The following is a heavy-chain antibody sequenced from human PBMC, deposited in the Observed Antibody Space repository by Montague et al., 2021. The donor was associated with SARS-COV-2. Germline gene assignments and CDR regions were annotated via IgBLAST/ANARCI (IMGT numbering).Heavy chain of an antibody. D-gene: IGHD1-1*01. CDR1: GDSVSSNSAT. V-gene: IGHV6-1*01. CDR3: ARHLRVGNRWNGFEADY. CDR2: TYYRSKWYN. J-gene: IGHJ4*02. Sequence: CAISGDSVSSNSATWNWVRQSPSRGLEWLGRTYYRSKWYNDYAVSVRXXVTISVDTSKNLFSLQLNSVTPADTSVYYCARHLRVGNRWNGFEADYWGQGALVSVSS.